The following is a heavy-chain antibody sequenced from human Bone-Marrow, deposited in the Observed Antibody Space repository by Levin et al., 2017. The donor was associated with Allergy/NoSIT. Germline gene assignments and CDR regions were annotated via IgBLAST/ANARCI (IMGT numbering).Heavy chain of an antibody. V-gene: IGHV3-23*01. CDR3: AKDRCDSSGYYLSGIDS. J-gene: IGHJ4*02. CDR1: GFTFSNYA. D-gene: IGHD3-22*01. CDR2: ISPNGGDT. Sequence: GGSLRLSCAASGFTFSNYAMSWVRQAPGKGLEWISAISPNGGDTFYSEAVRGRLTISRDNSNVYLQMSSLRADDTAVYYCAKDRCDSSGYYLSGIDSWGQGTLVTVSS.